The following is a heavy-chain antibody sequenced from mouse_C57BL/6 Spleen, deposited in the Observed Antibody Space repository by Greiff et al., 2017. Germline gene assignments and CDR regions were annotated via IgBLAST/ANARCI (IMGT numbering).Heavy chain of an antibody. CDR1: GFSLTSYG. V-gene: IGHV2-5*01. D-gene: IGHD2-4*01. Sequence: QVHVKQSGPGLVQPSQSLSITCTVSGFSLTSYGVHWVRQSPGKGLEWLGVIWRGGSTDYNAAFMSRLSITKDNSKSQVFFKMNSLQADDTAIYYCAKNKPDYDYYYAMDYWGQGTSVTVSS. J-gene: IGHJ4*01. CDR3: AKNKPDYDYYYAMDY. CDR2: IWRGGST.